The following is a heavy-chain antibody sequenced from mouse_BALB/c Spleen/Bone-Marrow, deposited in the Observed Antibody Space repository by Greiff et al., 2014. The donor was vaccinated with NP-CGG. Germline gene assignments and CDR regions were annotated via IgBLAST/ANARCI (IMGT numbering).Heavy chain of an antibody. J-gene: IGHJ1*01. D-gene: IGHD2-2*01. CDR2: IAPGSGST. CDR3: ARERYGYDGWYFDV. CDR1: GYPFTNYW. Sequence: DLVKPGASVKLSCKTSGYPFTNYWINWIKQRPGQGLEWLGRIAPGSGSTYYNEMFKFKAPLTVDTSSSTAYIQLSSLSSEDSAVYFCARERYGYDGWYFDVWGAGTTVTVSS. V-gene: IGHV1S41*01.